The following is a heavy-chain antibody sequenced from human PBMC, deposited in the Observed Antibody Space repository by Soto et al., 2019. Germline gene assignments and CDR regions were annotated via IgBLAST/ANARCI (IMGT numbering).Heavy chain of an antibody. CDR3: ARDEFGGAYDFWH. J-gene: IGHJ4*02. CDR1: GFTVTNYF. CDR2: ISNGGGA. V-gene: IGHV3-66*01. Sequence: EVQLVESGGGLVQPGGSLRLSCAASGFTVTNYFMTWVRQAPGKGLEWVSVISNGGGAYYADSVKGRFTIFRDNSGNTLYLQMNALRAEDTAVYYCARDEFGGAYDFWHGGQGTLVTVSS. D-gene: IGHD3-3*01.